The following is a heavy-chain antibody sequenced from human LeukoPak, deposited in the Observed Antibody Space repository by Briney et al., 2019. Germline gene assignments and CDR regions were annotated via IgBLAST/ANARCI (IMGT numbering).Heavy chain of an antibody. CDR1: GGSISIWY. J-gene: IGHJ3*02. CDR3: ARKLASSTLKAGAFDI. V-gene: IGHV4-4*07. Sequence: LETLSLTCTVSGGSISIWYWSWFRQPAGKGLEWIGRIYSSGSTIYNPSLKSRVTMTVDTSTNQISLRLTSVTAADTAIYYCARKLASSTLKAGAFDIWGQGTMVTVSS. D-gene: IGHD2-2*01. CDR2: IYSSGST.